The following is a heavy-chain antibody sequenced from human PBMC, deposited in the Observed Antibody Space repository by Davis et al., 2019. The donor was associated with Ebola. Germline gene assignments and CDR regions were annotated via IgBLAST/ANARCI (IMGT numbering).Heavy chain of an antibody. CDR3: ARGYAWFSDY. V-gene: IGHV3-74*01. CDR2: INSDGSST. CDR1: GFTFSSYW. J-gene: IGHJ4*02. Sequence: GESLKISCAASGFTFSSYWMHWVRQAPGKGLLWVSRINSDGSSTSYADSVKGRFTISRDNAKNTLYLQMNSLRAEDTAVYYCARGYAWFSDYWGQGTLVTVSS. D-gene: IGHD3-10*01.